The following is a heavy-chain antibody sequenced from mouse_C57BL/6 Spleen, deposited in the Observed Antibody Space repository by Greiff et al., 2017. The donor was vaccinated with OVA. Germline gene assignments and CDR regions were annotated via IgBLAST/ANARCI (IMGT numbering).Heavy chain of an antibody. CDR3: ARWHYGSSSRYFDV. Sequence: VQLQQPGAELVRPGSSVKLSCKASGYTFTSYWMHWVKQRPIQGLEWIGNIDPSDSETHYNQKFKDKATLTVDKSSSTAYMQLSSLTSEDSAVYYCARWHYGSSSRYFDVWGTWTTVTVSS. J-gene: IGHJ1*03. CDR1: GYTFTSYW. CDR2: IDPSDSET. D-gene: IGHD1-1*01. V-gene: IGHV1-52*01.